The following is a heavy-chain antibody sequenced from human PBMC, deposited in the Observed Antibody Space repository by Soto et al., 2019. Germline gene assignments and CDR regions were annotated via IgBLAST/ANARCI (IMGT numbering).Heavy chain of an antibody. V-gene: IGHV4-30-2*01. CDR2: IYHSGST. J-gene: IGHJ5*02. D-gene: IGHD2-21*01. CDR1: GGSISSGGYS. Sequence: QLQLQESGSGLVKPSQTLSLTCAVSGGSISSGGYSWSWIRQPPGKGLEWIGYIYHSGSTYYNSSRNRRVTIPVARSKHQFSLKLSSVTAAATAVYYCARIPPPWGQGTLVTVSS. CDR3: ARIPPP.